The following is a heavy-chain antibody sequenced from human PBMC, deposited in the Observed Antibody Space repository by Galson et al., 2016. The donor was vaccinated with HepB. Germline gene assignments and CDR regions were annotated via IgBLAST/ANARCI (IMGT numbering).Heavy chain of an antibody. D-gene: IGHD3-16*01. J-gene: IGHJ4*02. V-gene: IGHV3-48*02. CDR3: GRDGGPYDPPDY. Sequence: SLRLSCAASGVTFSSYRMNWVRQAPGMRLEWLSYIGYSNSPVFYADSVKGRFTTSRDNAKNSLYLQMNSLRDEDTAVYYCGRDGGPYDPPDYWGQGTLLTVSS. CDR1: GVTFSSYR. CDR2: IGYSNSPV.